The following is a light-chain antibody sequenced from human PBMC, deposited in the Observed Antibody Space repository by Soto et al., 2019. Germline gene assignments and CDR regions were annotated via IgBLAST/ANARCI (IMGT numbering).Light chain of an antibody. Sequence: QLVLTQAPSASASRGASVKLTCALDRGHSNYVIAWHQQHPAKGPRYLMKVNRDGSHNKWDGIPDRFSGSTSGAERYLTISSLRSEDEAVYYCQTWGPGIRVFGGGTKLTVL. CDR3: QTWGPGIRV. CDR2: VNRDGSH. V-gene: IGLV4-69*01. CDR1: RGHSNYV. J-gene: IGLJ3*02.